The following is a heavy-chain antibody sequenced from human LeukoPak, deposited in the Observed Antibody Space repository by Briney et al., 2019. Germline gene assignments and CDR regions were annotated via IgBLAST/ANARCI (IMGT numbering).Heavy chain of an antibody. J-gene: IGHJ4*02. CDR3: ARDLITIIRGFDY. CDR2: ISPSGGST. CDR1: GFTFTNYN. Sequence: ASVKVSCKASGFTFTNYNLHWVRQAPGQGPEWMGVISPSGGSTTYAQKFQGRVTLTRDMSTSTDYLELSSLRSEDTAVYYCARDLITIIRGFDYWGQGTLVTVSS. V-gene: IGHV1-46*01. D-gene: IGHD3-10*01.